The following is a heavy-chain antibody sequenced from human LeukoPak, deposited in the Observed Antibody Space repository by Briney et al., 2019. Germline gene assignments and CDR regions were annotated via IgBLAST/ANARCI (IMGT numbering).Heavy chain of an antibody. V-gene: IGHV1-18*04. CDR2: ISAYNGNT. J-gene: IGHJ4*02. CDR3: ARVAAAPDY. CDR1: GYTFTGYY. D-gene: IGHD6-25*01. Sequence: ASVKVSCKASGYTFTGYYMHRVRQAPGQGLEWMGWISAYNGNTNYAQKLQGRVTMTTDTSTSTAYMELRSLRSDDTAVYYCARVAAAPDYWGQGTLVTVSS.